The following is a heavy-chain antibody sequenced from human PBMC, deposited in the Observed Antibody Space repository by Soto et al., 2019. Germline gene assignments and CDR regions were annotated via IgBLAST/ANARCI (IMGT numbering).Heavy chain of an antibody. CDR2: MSGSSSTT. V-gene: IGHV3-23*01. J-gene: IGHJ4*02. Sequence: EVRLLESGGGLVKPGGSLRLSCATSGLTFSNYAISWVRQAPGGGLGWVSSMSGSSSTTYYADSVRGRFTISRDRSKNTLYLQMSSLRAEDTALYYCAKNKERELPRVIDFWGQGTLVTVSS. CDR1: GLTFSNYA. CDR3: AKNKERELPRVIDF. D-gene: IGHD3-16*02.